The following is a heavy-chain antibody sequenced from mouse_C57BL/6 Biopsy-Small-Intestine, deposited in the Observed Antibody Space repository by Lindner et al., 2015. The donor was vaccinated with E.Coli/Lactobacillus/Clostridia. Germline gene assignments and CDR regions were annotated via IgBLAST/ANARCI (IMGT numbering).Heavy chain of an antibody. CDR3: ATTTQLYCSSTSCYHGMDV. CDR1: GYTLTELS. V-gene: IGHV1-18*01. D-gene: IGHD1-1*01. J-gene: IGHJ1*01. CDR2: FDPEDGET. Sequence: SVKVSCKVSGYTLTELSMHWVRQAPGKGLEWMGGFDPEDGETIYAQKFQGRVTMTEDTSTDTAYMELSSLRSEDTAVYYCATTTQLYCSSTSCYHGMDVWGQGTTVTVSS.